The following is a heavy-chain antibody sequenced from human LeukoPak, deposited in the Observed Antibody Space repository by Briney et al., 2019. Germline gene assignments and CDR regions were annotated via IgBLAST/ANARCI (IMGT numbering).Heavy chain of an antibody. V-gene: IGHV4-59*08. Sequence: SETLSLTCTVSGGSISSYYWSWIRQPPGKGLEWIGYIYYSGSTNYNPSLKSRVTISVDTSKNQFSLKLSSVTAADTAVYYCARHSGSRSHFDYWGQGTLVTVSS. D-gene: IGHD3-10*01. CDR2: IYYSGST. J-gene: IGHJ4*02. CDR3: ARHSGSRSHFDY. CDR1: GGSISSYY.